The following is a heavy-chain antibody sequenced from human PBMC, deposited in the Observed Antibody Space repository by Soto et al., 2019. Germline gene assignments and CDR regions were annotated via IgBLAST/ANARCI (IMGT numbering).Heavy chain of an antibody. Sequence: SETLSLTCTVSGGSISSSSYYWGWIRQPPGKGLEWIGSIYYSGSTYYNPSLKSRVTISVDASKNQFSLNLSSVTAADTAVYFCARGGGYYNPWGQGTLVTVSS. CDR3: ARGGGYYNP. CDR1: GGSISSSSYY. J-gene: IGHJ5*02. V-gene: IGHV4-39*07. CDR2: IYYSGST. D-gene: IGHD3-22*01.